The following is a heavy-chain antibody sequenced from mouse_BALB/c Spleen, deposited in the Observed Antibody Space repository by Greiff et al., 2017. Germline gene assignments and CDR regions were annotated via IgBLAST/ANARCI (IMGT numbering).Heavy chain of an antibody. CDR2: ISSGGSYT. Sequence: EVKLVESGGGLVKPGGSLKLSCAASGFTFSSYAMSWVRQSPEKRLEWVAEISSGGSYTYYPDTVTGRFTISRDNAKNTLYLEMSSLRSEDTAMYYCARERGYDVDYYAMDYWGQGTSVTVSS. J-gene: IGHJ4*01. CDR3: ARERGYDVDYYAMDY. D-gene: IGHD2-2*01. V-gene: IGHV5-9-4*01. CDR1: GFTFSSYA.